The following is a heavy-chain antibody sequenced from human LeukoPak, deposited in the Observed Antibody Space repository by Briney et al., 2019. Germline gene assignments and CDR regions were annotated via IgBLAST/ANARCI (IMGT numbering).Heavy chain of an antibody. J-gene: IGHJ6*03. Sequence: SETLSLTCTVSGGSISSSSYYWGWIRQPPGKGLEWIGSIYYSGSTYYNPSLKSRVTISVDTSKNQFSLKLSSVTAADTAVYYCARVGNSYGGYYYYMDVWGKGTTVTVSS. CDR1: GGSISSSSYY. V-gene: IGHV4-39*01. CDR2: IYYSGST. CDR3: ARVGNSYGGYYYYMDV. D-gene: IGHD5-18*01.